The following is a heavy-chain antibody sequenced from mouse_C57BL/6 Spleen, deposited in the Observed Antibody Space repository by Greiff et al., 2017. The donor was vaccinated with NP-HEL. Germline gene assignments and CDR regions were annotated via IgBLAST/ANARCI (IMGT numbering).Heavy chain of an antibody. V-gene: IGHV1-61*01. CDR2: IYPSYSVT. D-gene: IGHD2-3*01. CDR3: ARERLLYYFDY. CDR1: GYTFTSYW. J-gene: IGHJ2*01. Sequence: QVQLQQPGAELVRPGSSVKLSCKASGYTFTSYWLDWVKQRPGQGLALIGYIYPSYSVTHYNQKFKDKATLTVDKSSSTAYMQLSSLTSEDSAVYYCARERLLYYFDYWGQGTTLTVSS.